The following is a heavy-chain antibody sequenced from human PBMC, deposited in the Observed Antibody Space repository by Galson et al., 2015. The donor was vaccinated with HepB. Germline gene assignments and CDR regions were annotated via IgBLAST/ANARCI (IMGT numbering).Heavy chain of an antibody. D-gene: IGHD2-2*01. Sequence: SVKVSCKASGYTFSTYYIHWVRQAPGQGLEWTGIINPSGGRTTYAQKFQDSVTMTRDTSTSTVYMELSSLRSEDTAVYYCATIRVGYCSTTSCKADDFDIWGQGTMVTVSS. CDR3: ATIRVGYCSTTSCKADDFDI. CDR2: INPSGGRT. J-gene: IGHJ3*02. V-gene: IGHV1-46*01. CDR1: GYTFSTYY.